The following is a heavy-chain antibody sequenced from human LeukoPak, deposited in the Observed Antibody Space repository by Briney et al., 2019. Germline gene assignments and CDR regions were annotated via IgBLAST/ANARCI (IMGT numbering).Heavy chain of an antibody. D-gene: IGHD6-19*01. CDR3: ATDRVYRSSGRSWGFFDY. V-gene: IGHV1-24*01. CDR1: QYWLSHLL. Sequence: APVKVSSKTSQYWLSHLLIHWVAEAPGEALEGMGGFDSENKKMVYSTKLQGRVPMTEDTSADTTCMELTSLSSEDAAVYFCATDRVYRSSGRSWGFFDYWGQGTLVIVSS. J-gene: IGHJ4*02. CDR2: FDSENKKM.